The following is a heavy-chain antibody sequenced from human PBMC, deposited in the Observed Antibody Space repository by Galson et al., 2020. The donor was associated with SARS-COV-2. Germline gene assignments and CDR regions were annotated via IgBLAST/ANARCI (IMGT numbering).Heavy chain of an antibody. Sequence: SLKISCAASGFTFDDYAMHWVRQAPGKGLEWVSGISWKSGSKGYADSVQGRFTITRDNAKDSLYLQMNSLRDEDTALYYCAKDKLWDYGSGDDYYYFGMGVWGQGTTVTVSS. J-gene: IGHJ6*02. CDR2: ISWKSGSK. D-gene: IGHD3-10*01. CDR3: AKDKLWDYGSGDDYYYFGMGV. V-gene: IGHV3-9*01. CDR1: GFTFDDYA.